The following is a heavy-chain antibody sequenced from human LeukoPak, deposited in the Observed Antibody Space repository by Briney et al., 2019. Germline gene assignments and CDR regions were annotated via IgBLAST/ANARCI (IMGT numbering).Heavy chain of an antibody. V-gene: IGHV1-2*02. CDR2: INPNSGGT. J-gene: IGHJ6*02. Sequence: ASVKVSCKASGYTFTGYYMHWVRQAPGQGLEWMGWINPNSGGTNYAQKFQGRVTMTRDTSISTAYMELSRLRSDDTAVYYCAREGGGYDFWSGYLRKDGMDVWGQGTTVTVSS. D-gene: IGHD3-3*01. CDR3: AREGGGYDFWSGYLRKDGMDV. CDR1: GYTFTGYY.